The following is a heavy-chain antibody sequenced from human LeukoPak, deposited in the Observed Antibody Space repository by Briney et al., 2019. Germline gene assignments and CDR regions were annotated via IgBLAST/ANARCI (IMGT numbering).Heavy chain of an antibody. V-gene: IGHV4-38-2*02. Sequence: PSETLSLTCAVSGYSISSGSYWGWIRQPPGKGLEWIGSGYHTGSTFYNPSLKSRVSISVDTSKNQFSLKLSSVTAADTAVYYCARESTSGLPAVGFDFCGQGTLVTVSS. CDR2: GYHTGST. D-gene: IGHD3-10*01. J-gene: IGHJ4*02. CDR1: GYSISSGSY. CDR3: ARESTSGLPAVGFDF.